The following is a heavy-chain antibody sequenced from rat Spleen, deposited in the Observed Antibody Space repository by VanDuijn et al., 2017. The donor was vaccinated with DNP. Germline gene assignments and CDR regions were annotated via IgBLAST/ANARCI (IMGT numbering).Heavy chain of an antibody. Sequence: QVQLKESGPGMVQPSQTLSLTCTVSGFSLTSYGVSWVRQSPGKGLEWIVAISAGGSSYYNSALKSRLSIRRDTSKSQVFLERSILQTEDTGIYFCAREEPRVLSFFSSLFDYWGQGVMVTVSS. D-gene: IGHD1-2*01. V-gene: IGHV2S8*01. CDR2: ISAGGSS. CDR1: GFSLTSYG. CDR3: AREEPRVLSFFSSLFDY. J-gene: IGHJ2*01.